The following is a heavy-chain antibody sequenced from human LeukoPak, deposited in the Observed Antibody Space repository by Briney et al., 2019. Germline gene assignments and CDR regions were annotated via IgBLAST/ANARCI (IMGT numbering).Heavy chain of an antibody. J-gene: IGHJ4*02. CDR2: IIPIFGTA. Sequence: SVKVSCKASGGTFSSYAISWVRQAPGQGLEWMGGIIPIFGTANYAQKFQGRVTITADKSTSTAYMELSSLRSEDTAVYYCARDSGNYWYFDYWGQGTLVTVSS. V-gene: IGHV1-69*06. CDR3: ARDSGNYWYFDY. D-gene: IGHD1-26*01. CDR1: GGTFSSYA.